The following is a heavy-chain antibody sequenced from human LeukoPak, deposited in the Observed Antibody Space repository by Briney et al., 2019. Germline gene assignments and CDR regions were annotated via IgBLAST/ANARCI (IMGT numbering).Heavy chain of an antibody. J-gene: IGHJ6*03. V-gene: IGHV4-59*08. CDR3: GRTGDGYKYYNYYYMDV. CDR2: IYYSART. D-gene: IGHD5-24*01. CDR1: CASISSHY. Sequence: SETLSLTCSVSCASISSHYWSWIRQPPGKGLEWIGYIYYSARTNYNPSLKSRVTISVDMPNNQFSLKLSSVTAADTAVYYCGRTGDGYKYYNYYYMDVWGKGTTVTVTS.